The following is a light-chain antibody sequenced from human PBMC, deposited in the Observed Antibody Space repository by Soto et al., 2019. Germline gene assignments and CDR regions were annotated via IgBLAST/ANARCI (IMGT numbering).Light chain of an antibody. V-gene: IGKV3-20*01. CDR1: QSVSSSY. CDR3: QQYGSSPPLT. CDR2: GAS. J-gene: IGKJ4*01. Sequence: EIVLTQSPGTLSLSPGERATLSCRASQSVSSSYLAWYQQKPGQAPRLLIYGASSRATGIPDRFSGSGSGTDFTLTISRLEPADFAVYYGQQYGSSPPLTFGGGTKVEIK.